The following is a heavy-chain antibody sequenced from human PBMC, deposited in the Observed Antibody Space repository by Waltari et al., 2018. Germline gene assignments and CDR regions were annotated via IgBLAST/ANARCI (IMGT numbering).Heavy chain of an antibody. CDR1: GFTLSSYG. J-gene: IGHJ4*02. V-gene: IGHV3-48*03. Sequence: EVRLVELGGGLVAPGGSLRVPWATSGFTLSSYGMNWVRQAPGKGLEWVSYISTSGSTIYYADSVWGRFTISRDTANNSLYLQMNNLRAEDTAVYYCARQFAYWGQGALVTVSS. CDR2: ISTSGSTI. CDR3: ARQFAY.